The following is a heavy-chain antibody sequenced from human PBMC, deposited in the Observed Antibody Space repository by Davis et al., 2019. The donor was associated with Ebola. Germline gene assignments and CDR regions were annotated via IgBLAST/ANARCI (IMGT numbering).Heavy chain of an antibody. J-gene: IGHJ4*02. CDR3: ARDAYYYDSSGYYYVTYFDY. CDR1: GFTFSSYA. Sequence: PGGSLRLSCAASGFTFSSYAMSWVRQAPGKGLEWVSAISGSGGSTYYADSVKGRFTISRDNAKNSLYLQMNSLRAEDTAVYYCARDAYYYDSSGYYYVTYFDYWGQGTLVTVSS. CDR2: ISGSGGST. V-gene: IGHV3-23*01. D-gene: IGHD3-22*01.